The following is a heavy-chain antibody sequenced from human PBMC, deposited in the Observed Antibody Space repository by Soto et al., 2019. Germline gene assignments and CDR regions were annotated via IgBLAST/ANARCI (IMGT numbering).Heavy chain of an antibody. V-gene: IGHV1-18*01. Sequence: QVQLVQSGGEVKKPGASVKVSCKASGYSFTSFGVNWVRQAPGQGLEWMGWVSAYNGNTNYAQKFQGRVTLTADTSRCTADMEVGSLRSNNTAVYYCVTGAGGGAALVIWGKGPLVPVSS. J-gene: IGHJ4*01. CDR2: VSAYNGNT. CDR3: VTGAGGGAALVI. D-gene: IGHD2-21*01. CDR1: GYSFTSFG.